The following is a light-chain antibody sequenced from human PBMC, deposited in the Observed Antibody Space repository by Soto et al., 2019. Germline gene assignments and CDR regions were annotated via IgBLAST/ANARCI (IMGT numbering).Light chain of an antibody. CDR3: QQYNNLPLMYT. V-gene: IGKV3-15*01. CDR1: QSVSSN. CDR2: GAS. J-gene: IGKJ2*01. Sequence: EIVMTQSPATLSVSPGERATLSCRASQSVSSNLVWYQQKPGQAPRLLIYGASTRATGIPARFSGSGSGTEFTLTISSLQSEDFAVYYCQQYNNLPLMYTFGQGTKLEIK.